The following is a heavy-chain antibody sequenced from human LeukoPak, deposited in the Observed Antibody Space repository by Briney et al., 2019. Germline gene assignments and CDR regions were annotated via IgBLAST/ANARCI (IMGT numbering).Heavy chain of an antibody. Sequence: QTGGSLRLSCAASGFTFSSYGMHWVRQAPGKGLEWVAFIRYDGSNKYYADSVKGRFTISRDNSKNTLYLQMNSLRAEDTAVYYCAKDLTVIAVAGEIDYWGQGTLVTVSS. CDR3: AKDLTVIAVAGEIDY. V-gene: IGHV3-30*02. CDR1: GFTFSSYG. D-gene: IGHD6-19*01. J-gene: IGHJ4*02. CDR2: IRYDGSNK.